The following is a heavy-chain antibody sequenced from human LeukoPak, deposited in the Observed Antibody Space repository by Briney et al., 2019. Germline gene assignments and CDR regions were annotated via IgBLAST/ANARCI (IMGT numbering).Heavy chain of an antibody. Sequence: PSDTLSLTCTVSGGSISSYYWSWIRQPPGKGLEWMGYLYYSGSTNYNPSLKSRVSISVDTSKNQFSLKLSSVTAADTAVYYCARGFYDYVWGSYAYFDYWGQGTLVTVSS. CDR2: LYYSGST. CDR3: ARGFYDYVWGSYAYFDY. D-gene: IGHD3-16*01. J-gene: IGHJ4*02. V-gene: IGHV4-59*07. CDR1: GGSISSYY.